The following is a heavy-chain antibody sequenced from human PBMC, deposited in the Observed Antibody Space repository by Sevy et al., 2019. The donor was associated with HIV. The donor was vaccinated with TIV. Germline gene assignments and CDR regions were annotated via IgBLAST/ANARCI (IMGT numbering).Heavy chain of an antibody. CDR1: GFTFNRYW. D-gene: IGHD2-21*01. CDR3: AKIDDGDFGGVVRV. V-gene: IGHV3-7*03. J-gene: IGHJ3*01. Sequence: GGSLRLSCAASGFTFNRYWMSWVRQAPGKGLEWVANIKQDESEKHYADSVKGRFTISRDNTKNSLFLQLDTVRDEVSAIYYCAKIDDGDFGGVVRVWGQGTMVTVSS. CDR2: IKQDESEK.